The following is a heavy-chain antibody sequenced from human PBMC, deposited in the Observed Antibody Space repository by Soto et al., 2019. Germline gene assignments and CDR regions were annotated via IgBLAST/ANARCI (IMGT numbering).Heavy chain of an antibody. Sequence: SETLSLTCTASGGSISSYYWSWIRQPPGKGLEWIGYIYYSGSTNYNPSLKSRVTISVDTSKNQFSLKLSSVTAADTAVYYCARVRGYSYGYGLFDYWGQGTLVTVSS. CDR3: ARVRGYSYGYGLFDY. D-gene: IGHD5-18*01. V-gene: IGHV4-59*01. J-gene: IGHJ4*02. CDR2: IYYSGST. CDR1: GGSISSYY.